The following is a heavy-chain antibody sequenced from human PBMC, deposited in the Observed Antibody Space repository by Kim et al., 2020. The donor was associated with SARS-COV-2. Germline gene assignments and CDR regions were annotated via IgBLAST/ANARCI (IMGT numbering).Heavy chain of an antibody. J-gene: IGHJ4*02. D-gene: IGHD3-10*01. V-gene: IGHV4-59*09. CDR3: ARGTWFGDLGAFDY. Sequence: NPSLKSRVTISVDTSNTQFSLKLSSVTAADTAVYYCARGTWFGDLGAFDYWGQGTLVTVSS.